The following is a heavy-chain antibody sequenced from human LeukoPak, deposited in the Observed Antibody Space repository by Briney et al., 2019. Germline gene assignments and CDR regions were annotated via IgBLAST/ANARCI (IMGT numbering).Heavy chain of an antibody. CDR2: IYYGGST. CDR3: ARGVVVLAASDN. J-gene: IGHJ4*02. CDR1: GVSISSGYY. Sequence: SETLSLTCIVSGVSISSGYYWSWIRQLPGKGLEWIGYIYYGGSTFYSPSLKSRVTISVDPSKNQFSLELSSVTAADTAVYYCARGVVVLAASDNWGQGTRSPSPQ. V-gene: IGHV4-31*03. D-gene: IGHD2-15*01.